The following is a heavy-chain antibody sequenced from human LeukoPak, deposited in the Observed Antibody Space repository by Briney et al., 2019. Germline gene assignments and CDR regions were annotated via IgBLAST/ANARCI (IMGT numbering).Heavy chain of an antibody. CDR2: SYYRGSS. Sequence: SETLSLTCSVSGYSITRYYWTWVRQPPGQGLEWIGYSYYRGSSSYHPSLRSRATISVDPSKTQFPLHLNSVTAADTAVYYCAMLLPDLRYDTSGRYTRSFDVWGQGTLVTVSS. CDR1: GYSITRYY. J-gene: IGHJ3*01. V-gene: IGHV4-59*08. D-gene: IGHD3-22*01. CDR3: AMLLPDLRYDTSGRYTRSFDV.